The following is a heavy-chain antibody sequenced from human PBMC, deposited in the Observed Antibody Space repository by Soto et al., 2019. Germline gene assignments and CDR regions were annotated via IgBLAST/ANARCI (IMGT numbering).Heavy chain of an antibody. CDR1: GHLFNNHW. D-gene: IGHD3-9*01. Sequence: PGESLKISCKGPGHLFNNHWIGWVRQTPGKGLEWMGLIFTRDSETKTSPSFQGHVSFSVDNSINTAYLQWTSLKTADTGMYFCAMGYFDSRHGYDLWGQGTLVTVSS. V-gene: IGHV5-51*01. CDR3: AMGYFDSRHGYDL. J-gene: IGHJ5*02. CDR2: IFTRDSET.